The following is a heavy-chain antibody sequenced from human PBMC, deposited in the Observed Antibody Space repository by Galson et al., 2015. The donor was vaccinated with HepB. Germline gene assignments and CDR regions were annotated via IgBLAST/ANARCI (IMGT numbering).Heavy chain of an antibody. Sequence: SVKVSCKASGGTFSSYAISWVRQAPGQGLEWMGGIIPIFGTANYAQKFQGRVTITADESTSTAYMELSSLRSEDTAVYYCVSGVAVVFGMYYFDYWGQGTLVTVSS. J-gene: IGHJ4*02. D-gene: IGHD6-19*01. V-gene: IGHV1-69*13. CDR3: VSGVAVVFGMYYFDY. CDR1: GGTFSSYA. CDR2: IIPIFGTA.